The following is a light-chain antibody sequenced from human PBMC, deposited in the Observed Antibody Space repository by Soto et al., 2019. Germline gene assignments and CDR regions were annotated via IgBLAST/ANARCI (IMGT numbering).Light chain of an antibody. CDR1: QSVSNY. J-gene: IGKJ3*01. CDR3: QKRGNWPPFT. CDR2: DAS. V-gene: IGKV3-11*01. Sequence: EIVLTQSPATLSLSPGERATLSCRASQSVSNYLAWYQQKPGQAPRLLIYDASNRATGIPARFSGSGSGTDFTLTISRLEPEDFAVYYCQKRGNWPPFTFGPGTKVDIK.